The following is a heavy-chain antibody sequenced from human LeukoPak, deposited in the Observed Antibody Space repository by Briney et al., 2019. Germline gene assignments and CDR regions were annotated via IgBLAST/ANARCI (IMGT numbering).Heavy chain of an antibody. J-gene: IGHJ4*02. CDR2: INPNSGGT. V-gene: IGHV1-2*02. CDR3: ARLAPGYCSSTSCYPGDY. CDR1: GYTFTGYY. D-gene: IGHD2-2*03. Sequence: ASVKVSCKASGYTFTGYYMHWVRQAPGQGLEWMGWINPNSGGTNYAQKFQGRVTMTRDTSISTAYMELSRLRSDDTAVYYCARLAPGYCSSTSCYPGDYWGQGTLVTVSS.